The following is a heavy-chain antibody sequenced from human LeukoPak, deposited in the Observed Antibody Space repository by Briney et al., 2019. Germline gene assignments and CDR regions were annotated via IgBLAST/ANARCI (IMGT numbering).Heavy chain of an antibody. Sequence: SETLSLTCTVSGGSISSHYWSWIRQRAGKGLEWIGRMYKSGTTSHNPSLKSRLTMSIDTSMNQFSLKLSSVIAADTAVYYCVRSMVITGDYGPFDVWGQGTTVTVSS. CDR3: VRSMVITGDYGPFDV. CDR2: MYKSGTT. D-gene: IGHD2-21*01. CDR1: GGSISSHY. J-gene: IGHJ3*01. V-gene: IGHV4-4*07.